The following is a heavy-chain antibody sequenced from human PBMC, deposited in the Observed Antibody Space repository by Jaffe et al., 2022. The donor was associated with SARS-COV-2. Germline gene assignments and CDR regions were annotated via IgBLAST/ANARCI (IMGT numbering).Heavy chain of an antibody. D-gene: IGHD4-17*01. CDR2: ISYDGSNK. J-gene: IGHJ4*02. CDR3: ASASTATGN. CDR1: GFTFSSYA. V-gene: IGHV3-30*04. Sequence: QVQLVESGGGVVQPGRSLRLSCAASGFTFSSYAMHWVRQAPGKGLEWVAVISYDGSNKYYADSVKGRFTISRDNSKNTLYLQMNSLRAEDTAVYYCASASTATGNWGQGTLVTVSS.